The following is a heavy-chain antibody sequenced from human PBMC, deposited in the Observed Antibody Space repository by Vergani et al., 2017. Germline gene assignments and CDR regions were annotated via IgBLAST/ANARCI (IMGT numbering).Heavy chain of an antibody. CDR1: GWSFTSYH. D-gene: IGHD4-11*01. CDR3: ARVNTETNGHLYYYYYMDV. V-gene: IGHV4-34*01. CDR2: IDHTGRP. J-gene: IGHJ6*03. Sequence: QVQLQQWGGGLLKPSETLSLTCVVNGWSFTSYHWTWIRQSPGEGLEWVGDIDHTGRPDYNPSLKGRLTMSLDKSRNQYSLTLNSVTATDTAIYFCARVNTETNGHLYYYYYMDVWGQGTAVTVS.